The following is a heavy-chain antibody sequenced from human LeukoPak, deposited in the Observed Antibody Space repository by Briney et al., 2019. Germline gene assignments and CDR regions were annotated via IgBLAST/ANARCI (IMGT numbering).Heavy chain of an antibody. V-gene: IGHV3-7*01. CDR1: GFTFSSYW. D-gene: IGHD5-12*01. J-gene: IGHJ6*03. Sequence: GGSLRLSCAASGFTFSSYWMSWVRQAPGKGLEWVANIKQDGSEKYYVDSVKGRFTISRDNAKNSLYLQMNSLRAEDTAVYYCARDGVATPGYYYYYMDVWGKGTTVTISS. CDR2: IKQDGSEK. CDR3: ARDGVATPGYYYYYMDV.